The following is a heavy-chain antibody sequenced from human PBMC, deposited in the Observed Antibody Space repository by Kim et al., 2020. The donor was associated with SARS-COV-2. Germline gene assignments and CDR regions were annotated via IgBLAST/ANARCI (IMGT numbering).Heavy chain of an antibody. V-gene: IGHV3-9*01. Sequence: GGSLRLSCAASGFTFDDYAMHWVRQAPGKGLEWVSGISWNSGSIGYADSVKGRFTISRDNAKNSLYLQMNSLRAEDTALYYCAKGAVFGEYELDYWGQGTLVTVSS. CDR1: GFTFDDYA. J-gene: IGHJ4*02. CDR2: ISWNSGSI. D-gene: IGHD3-10*01. CDR3: AKGAVFGEYELDY.